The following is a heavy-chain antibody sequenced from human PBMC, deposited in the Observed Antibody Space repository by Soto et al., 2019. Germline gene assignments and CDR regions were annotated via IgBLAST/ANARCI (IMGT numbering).Heavy chain of an antibody. V-gene: IGHV3-30-3*01. D-gene: IGHD3-22*01. J-gene: IGHJ4*02. CDR1: GFTFSSYA. CDR2: ISYDGSNK. Sequence: GGSLRLSCAASGFTFSSYAMHWVRQAPGKGLEWVAVISYDGSNKYYADSVKGRFTISRDNSKNTLYLQMNSLRAEDTAVYYCARGLYYXDSSGLFDYWGQGTLVTVSS. CDR3: ARGLYYXDSSGLFDY.